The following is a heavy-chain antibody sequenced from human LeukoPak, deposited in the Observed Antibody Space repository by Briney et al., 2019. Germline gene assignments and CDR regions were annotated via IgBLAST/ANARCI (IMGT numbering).Heavy chain of an antibody. CDR1: GGSMSNYY. V-gene: IGHV4-59*01. J-gene: IGHJ4*02. D-gene: IGHD6-19*01. CDR3: ARETSVAALDY. Sequence: SETLSLTCTASGGSMSNYYWTWIRQPPGKGLEWIGFIYYSGSTNYNPSLKSRVTISVDTSKNQFSLKLSSVTAADTAVYYCARETSVAALDYWGQGTLVTVSS. CDR2: IYYSGST.